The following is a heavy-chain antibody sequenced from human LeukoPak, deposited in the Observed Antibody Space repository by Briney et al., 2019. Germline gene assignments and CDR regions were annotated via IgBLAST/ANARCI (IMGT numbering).Heavy chain of an antibody. V-gene: IGHV3-23*01. CDR2: ISGSGGST. D-gene: IGHD3-22*01. CDR3: ARLKYYYDSSGSRAEYFQH. CDR1: GFTFSSYA. Sequence: GGSLRLSCAASGFTFSSYAMSWVRQAPGKGLEWVSAISGSGGSTYYADSVKGRFTISRDNSKNTLYLQMNSLRAEDTAVYYCARLKYYYDSSGSRAEYFQHWGQGTLVTASS. J-gene: IGHJ1*01.